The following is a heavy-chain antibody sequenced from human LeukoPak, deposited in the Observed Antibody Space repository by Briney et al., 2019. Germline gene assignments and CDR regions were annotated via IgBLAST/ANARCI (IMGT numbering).Heavy chain of an antibody. Sequence: GGSLRLSCAASGLTFSSHWMHWVRQAPGKGLVWVSRINSDGSSTSYADSVKGRFTISRDNAKNTLYLQMNSLRAEDTAVYYCARDTDTVTTILDYWGQGTLVTVSS. J-gene: IGHJ4*02. V-gene: IGHV3-74*01. CDR2: INSDGSST. CDR3: ARDTDTVTTILDY. D-gene: IGHD4-17*01. CDR1: GLTFSSHW.